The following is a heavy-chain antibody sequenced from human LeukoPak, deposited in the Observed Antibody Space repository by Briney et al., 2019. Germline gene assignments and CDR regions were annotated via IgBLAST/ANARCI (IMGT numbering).Heavy chain of an antibody. V-gene: IGHV3-23*01. CDR2: ISGSGST. CDR3: ARDPSDGAKAFDD. J-gene: IGHJ4*02. D-gene: IGHD3-10*01. Sequence: SGGSLRLSCAASAFAFSYYAMSWVRQAPGRGLEWVSAISGSGSTHYADSVKGRFTISRDNSKNTLYLQMNSLRDEDTAVYYCARDPSDGAKAFDDWGQGTLVTVSS. CDR1: AFAFSYYA.